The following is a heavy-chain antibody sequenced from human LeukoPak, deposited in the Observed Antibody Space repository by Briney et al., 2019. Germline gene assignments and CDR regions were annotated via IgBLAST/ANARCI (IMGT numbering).Heavy chain of an antibody. CDR1: GFTFSSYA. D-gene: IGHD1-1*01. CDR2: ISGSGGST. V-gene: IGHV3-23*01. J-gene: IGHJ3*02. CDR3: AKSIPVQLEHLPKLNDAFDI. Sequence: AGSLRLSCAASGFTFSSYAMSWVRQAPGKGLEWVSAISGSGGSTYYADSVKGRFTISRDNSKNTLYLQMNSLRAEDTAVYYCAKSIPVQLEHLPKLNDAFDIWGQGTMVTVSS.